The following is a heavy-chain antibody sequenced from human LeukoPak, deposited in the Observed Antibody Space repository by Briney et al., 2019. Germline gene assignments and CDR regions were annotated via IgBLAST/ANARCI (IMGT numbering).Heavy chain of an antibody. CDR1: GGSISSSSYY. J-gene: IGHJ4*02. D-gene: IGHD6-19*01. V-gene: IGHV4-39*01. CDR2: IYYSGST. Sequence: SETLSLTCTVSGGSISSSSYYWGWIRQPPGKGLEWIGSIYYSGSTYYNPSHKSRVTISVDTSKNQFSLKLSSVTAADTAVYYCARQGQWLDPFDYWGQGTLVTVSS. CDR3: ARQGQWLDPFDY.